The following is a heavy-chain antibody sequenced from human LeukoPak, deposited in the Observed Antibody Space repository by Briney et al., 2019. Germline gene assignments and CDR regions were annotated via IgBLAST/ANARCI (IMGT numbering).Heavy chain of an antibody. Sequence: SETLSLTCTVSGGSISSSSIYYWRWIRQPPGQGLEWIGSFYYSGSTYYNPSLKRRVTISVDTSKNQFSLTLSSVTAADTAVYYCATQILLCHYYWGQGTLGTVSS. D-gene: IGHD2/OR15-2a*01. J-gene: IGHJ4*02. CDR1: GGSISSSSIYY. CDR2: FYYSGST. V-gene: IGHV4-39*07. CDR3: ATQILLCHYY.